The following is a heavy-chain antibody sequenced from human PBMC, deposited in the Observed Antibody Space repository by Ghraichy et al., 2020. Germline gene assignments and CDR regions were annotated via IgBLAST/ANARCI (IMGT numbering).Heavy chain of an antibody. Sequence: SETLSLTCTVSGGSISSSSYYWGWIRQPPGKGLEWIGSIYYSGSTYYNPSLKSRLTISVDTSKNQLSLKLSSVTAADTAVYYCARLSVAVAGVSFDYWGQGTLVTVFS. CDR1: GGSISSSSYY. J-gene: IGHJ4*02. V-gene: IGHV4-39*01. CDR2: IYYSGST. CDR3: ARLSVAVAGVSFDY. D-gene: IGHD6-19*01.